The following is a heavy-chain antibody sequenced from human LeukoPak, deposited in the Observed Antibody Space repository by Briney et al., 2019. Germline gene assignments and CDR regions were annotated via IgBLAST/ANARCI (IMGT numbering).Heavy chain of an antibody. J-gene: IGHJ5*02. D-gene: IGHD2-2*02. V-gene: IGHV3-21*01. CDR1: GFTFSSYS. CDR3: ARDHCSSTSCYTTYNWFDP. CDR2: ISSSSSYI. Sequence: GGSLRLSCAASGFTFSSYSMNWVRQAPGKGLEWVSSISSSSSYIYYADSGKGRFTISRDKAKKSLYLQMNSLRAEDTAVYYCARDHCSSTSCYTTYNWFDPWGQGTLVTASS.